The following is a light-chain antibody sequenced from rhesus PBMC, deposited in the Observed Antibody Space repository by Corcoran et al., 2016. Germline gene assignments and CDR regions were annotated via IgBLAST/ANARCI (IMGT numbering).Light chain of an antibody. CDR3: LQHSNWPRT. Sequence: EIVMTQSPATLSLSPGERATLSCRASQSASSSIAWYQQKPGKAPRLLIYGTSSRATGIPDRFSGNGSGTDFTHTISILEPEESAVYTSLQHSNWPRTFGQGTKVEIK. V-gene: IGKV3-24*01. CDR2: GTS. J-gene: IGKJ1*01. CDR1: QSASSS.